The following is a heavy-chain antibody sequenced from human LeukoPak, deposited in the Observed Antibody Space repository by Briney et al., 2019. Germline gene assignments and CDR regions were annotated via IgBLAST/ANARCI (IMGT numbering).Heavy chain of an antibody. J-gene: IGHJ4*02. Sequence: SSETLSLTCTVSGGSISSYYWSWIRQPPGKGLEWIGYIYTSGSTNYNPSLKSRVTISVDTSKNQFSLKLSSVTAADTAVYYCARHWGSSSAFDYWGRGTLLTVS. D-gene: IGHD6-6*01. CDR1: GGSISSYY. V-gene: IGHV4-4*09. CDR3: ARHWGSSSAFDY. CDR2: IYTSGST.